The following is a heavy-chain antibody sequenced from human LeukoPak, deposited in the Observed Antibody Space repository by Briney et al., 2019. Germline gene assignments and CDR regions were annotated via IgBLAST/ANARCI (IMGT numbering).Heavy chain of an antibody. Sequence: SQTLSLTCGISGDSVSSNSAAWNWIRQSPSRGLEWLGRTYYRSKWYNDYAVSVKSRITITPDTSKNQLSLQLNSVTPEDTAVYYCARATALVDNYAMDVWGRGTTVTVSS. V-gene: IGHV6-1*01. CDR2: TYYRSKWYN. J-gene: IGHJ6*02. CDR1: GDSVSSNSAA. CDR3: ARATALVDNYAMDV. D-gene: IGHD5-12*01.